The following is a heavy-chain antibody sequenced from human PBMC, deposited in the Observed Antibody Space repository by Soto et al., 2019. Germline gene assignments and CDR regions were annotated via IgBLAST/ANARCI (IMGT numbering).Heavy chain of an antibody. D-gene: IGHD3-3*01. J-gene: IGHJ6*03. CDR3: ARVPYDFWSGYRFYYYMDV. Sequence: PSETLSLTCAVYGGSFSGYYWSWIRQPQGKGLEWIREINHSGSTNYNPSLKSRVTISVDTSKNQFSLKLSSVTAADTAVYYCARVPYDFWSGYRFYYYMDVWGKGTTVTVSS. CDR1: GGSFSGYY. CDR2: INHSGST. V-gene: IGHV4-34*01.